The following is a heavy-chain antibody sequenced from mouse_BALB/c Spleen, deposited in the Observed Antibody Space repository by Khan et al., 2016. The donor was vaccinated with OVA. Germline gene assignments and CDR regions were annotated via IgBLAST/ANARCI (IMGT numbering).Heavy chain of an antibody. CDR1: GYTFTSYW. CDR2: IYPGDGDT. Sequence: VQLQESGAELARPGASVKLSCKASGYTFTSYWMQWIKQRPGQGLEWIGAIYPGDGDTRYTQKFKGKATLTADKSSSTAYMQLSSLASDDSAVYYCARSPTEEGYWYFDDWGAGTTVTVSA. J-gene: IGHJ1*01. CDR3: ARSPTEEGYWYFDD. V-gene: IGHV1-87*01.